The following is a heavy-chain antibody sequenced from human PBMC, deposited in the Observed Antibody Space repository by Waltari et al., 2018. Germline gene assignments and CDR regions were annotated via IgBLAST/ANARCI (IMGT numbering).Heavy chain of an antibody. V-gene: IGHV4-59*01. D-gene: IGHD6-6*01. CDR3: ARDSYSSSSHPTYYYYGMDV. Sequence: QVQLQESGPGLVKPSETLSLTCTVSGGSISSYYWSWIRQPPGKGLEWIGYIYYSGSTNYNPSLKSRVTISVDTSKNQFSLKLSSVTAADTAVYYCARDSYSSSSHPTYYYYGMDVWGQGTTVTVSS. CDR2: IYYSGST. J-gene: IGHJ6*02. CDR1: GGSISSYY.